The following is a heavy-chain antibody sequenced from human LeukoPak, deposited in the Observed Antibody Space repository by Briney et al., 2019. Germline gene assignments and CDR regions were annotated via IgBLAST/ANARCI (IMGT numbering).Heavy chain of an antibody. Sequence: SETLSLTCAVYGGSFSGYYWSWIRQPPGKGLEWIGEINHSGSTNYNPSLKSRVTISVDTSKNQFSLKLSSVTAADTAVYYCARGYSGYDSPPRFDPWGQGTLVTVSS. CDR2: INHSGST. D-gene: IGHD5-12*01. J-gene: IGHJ5*02. V-gene: IGHV4-34*01. CDR3: ARGYSGYDSPPRFDP. CDR1: GGSFSGYY.